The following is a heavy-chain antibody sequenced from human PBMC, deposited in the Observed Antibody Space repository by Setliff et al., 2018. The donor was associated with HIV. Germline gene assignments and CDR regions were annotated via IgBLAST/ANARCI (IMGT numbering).Heavy chain of an antibody. D-gene: IGHD6-19*01. Sequence: SETLSLTCTVSGGSISSYYWSWIRQPPGKGLEWIGIVFYSGGANYNPSLKSRITVSVDKSKNQFSLKLSAVTAADTAVYYCARLGDNSGYYYYYYMDVWGKGTTVTVSS. CDR1: GGSISSYY. V-gene: IGHV4-59*01. CDR3: ARLGDNSGYYYYYYMDV. J-gene: IGHJ6*03. CDR2: VFYSGGA.